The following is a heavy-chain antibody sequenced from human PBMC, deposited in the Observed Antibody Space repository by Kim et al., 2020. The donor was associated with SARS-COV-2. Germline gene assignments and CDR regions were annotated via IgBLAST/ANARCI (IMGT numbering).Heavy chain of an antibody. CDR3: AKGGFGELPDDY. V-gene: IGHV3-33*06. J-gene: IGHJ4*02. D-gene: IGHD3-10*01. Sequence: DYADSVKGRFTISRDNSKNTLYLQMNSLRAEDTAVYYCAKGGFGELPDDYWGQGTLVTVSS.